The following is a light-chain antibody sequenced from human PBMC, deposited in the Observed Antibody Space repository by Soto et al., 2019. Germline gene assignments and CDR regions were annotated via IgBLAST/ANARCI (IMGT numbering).Light chain of an antibody. CDR1: QTIDSW. V-gene: IGKV1-5*01. Sequence: DIKMTQSPSILSASVGDSVTITCRASQTIDSWVAWYQQKPGKAPKLLGYDATSLESGVPSRFSGSGSGTEFTLTISSLQPDDAATYYCQRYDTFWTFGQGTKVDIK. CDR3: QRYDTFWT. CDR2: DAT. J-gene: IGKJ1*01.